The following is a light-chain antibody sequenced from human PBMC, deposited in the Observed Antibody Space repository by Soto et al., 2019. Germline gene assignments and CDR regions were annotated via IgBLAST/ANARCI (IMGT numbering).Light chain of an antibody. J-gene: IGKJ3*01. CDR2: DAS. CDR3: QQRRNFLT. Sequence: EIVLTQSPATLSLSPGERATLSCRASQSVSSYLAWYQQKPGQAPRLLIYDASNRATGIPARFSGSGSGTDFTLTTSSLEPEDFAVYYCQQRRNFLTFGPGTKVDIK. CDR1: QSVSSY. V-gene: IGKV3-11*01.